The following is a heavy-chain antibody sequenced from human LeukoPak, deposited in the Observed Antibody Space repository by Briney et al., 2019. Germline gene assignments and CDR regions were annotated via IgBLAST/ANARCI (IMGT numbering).Heavy chain of an antibody. V-gene: IGHV3-7*01. CDR2: IKPDGSLI. J-gene: IGHJ4*02. CDR3: AKWELYSGFYYIDY. CDR1: GFTLSSYW. D-gene: IGHD1-26*01. Sequence: GGSLRLSCAASGFTLSSYWMTWVRQGPGKGLEWVANIKPDGSLIYYVDSVKGRFTISRDNAKNSLYLQMNSLRAEDTAVYYCAKWELYSGFYYIDYWGQGTLATVSS.